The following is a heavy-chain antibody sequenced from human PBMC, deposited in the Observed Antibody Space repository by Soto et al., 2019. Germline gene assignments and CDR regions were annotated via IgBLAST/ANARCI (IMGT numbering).Heavy chain of an antibody. CDR1: VFSFSTYG. CDR3: TRWNGYGDL. D-gene: IGHD1-1*01. V-gene: IGHV3-23*01. J-gene: IGHJ5*02. Sequence: EMQLLESGGGLVQPGGSLRLSCVVSVFSFSTYGVTWVRQAPGKGLEWVCGVSGGSGVTHYTDSVKGRFTISGDDSKNTVYLQMHSLRGEDTDVYYCTRWNGYGDLWGQGTLVTVSS. CDR2: VSGGSGVT.